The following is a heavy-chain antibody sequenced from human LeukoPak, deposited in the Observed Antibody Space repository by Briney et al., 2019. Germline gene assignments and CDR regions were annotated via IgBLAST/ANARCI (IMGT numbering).Heavy chain of an antibody. J-gene: IGHJ4*02. V-gene: IGHV3-74*01. Sequence: GGSLRLSCTASGFSFSGHWMHWARQLPGKGLVWVSRISPTGSTTSYADSVKGRFTVSKDNAKNTLYLQVNNLRAEDTAVYYCARGPNSNWSGLDFWGQGTLLTVSS. CDR1: GFSFSGHW. CDR2: ISPTGSTT. D-gene: IGHD6-6*01. CDR3: ARGPNSNWSGLDF.